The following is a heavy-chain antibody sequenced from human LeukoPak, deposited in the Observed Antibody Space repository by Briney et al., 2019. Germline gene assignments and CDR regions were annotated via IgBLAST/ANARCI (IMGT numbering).Heavy chain of an antibody. Sequence: ASVKVSCKVSGYTLTELSMHWVRQAPGKGLEWKGGFHPEDGETVYAQKFQARVTMTEDTSTDTAYMELSSLRSEDTAVYYCATGKIYCSTTSCSDDSWGQGTLVTVSS. CDR3: ATGKIYCSTTSCSDDS. J-gene: IGHJ4*02. CDR2: FHPEDGET. V-gene: IGHV1-24*01. D-gene: IGHD2-2*01. CDR1: GYTLTELS.